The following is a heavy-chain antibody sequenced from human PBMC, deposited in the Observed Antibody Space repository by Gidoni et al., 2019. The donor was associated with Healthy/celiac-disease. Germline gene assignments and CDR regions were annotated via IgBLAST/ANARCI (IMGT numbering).Heavy chain of an antibody. CDR2: ISAYNGNT. Sequence: QVQLVQSGAEVKKPGASVKVACKASGYTFTGYGSSWVRQAPGQGLEWMGWISAYNGNTNYAQKLQGRVTMTTDTSTSTAYMELRSLRSDDTAVYYCARGEFLITIFGVAFNWFDPWGQGTLVTVSS. V-gene: IGHV1-18*01. D-gene: IGHD3-3*01. CDR3: ARGEFLITIFGVAFNWFDP. J-gene: IGHJ5*02. CDR1: GYTFTGYG.